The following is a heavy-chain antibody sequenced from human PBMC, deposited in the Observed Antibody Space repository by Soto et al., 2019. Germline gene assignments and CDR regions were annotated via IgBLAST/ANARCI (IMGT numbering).Heavy chain of an antibody. Sequence: GGSLRLSCAASGFTFSSYAMSWVRQAPGKGLEWVSAISGSGGSTYYADSVKGRFTISRDNSKNTLYLQMNSLRAEGTAVYYCAKRYYDYVWGSSPFDYWGQGTLVTVSS. CDR2: ISGSGGST. D-gene: IGHD3-16*01. V-gene: IGHV3-23*01. CDR1: GFTFSSYA. CDR3: AKRYYDYVWGSSPFDY. J-gene: IGHJ4*02.